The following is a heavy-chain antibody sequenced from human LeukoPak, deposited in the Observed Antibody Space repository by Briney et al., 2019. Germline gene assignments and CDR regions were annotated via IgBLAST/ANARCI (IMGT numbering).Heavy chain of an antibody. CDR1: GYSFTSYW. D-gene: IGHD1-26*01. CDR3: ERRFPYSGSYSDYFDY. Sequence: GESLKISCKGSGYSFTSYWIGWVRQMPGKGLEWMGIIYPGDSDTRYSPSFQGQVTISADKSISTAYLQWSSLKASDTAMYYCERRFPYSGSYSDYFDYWGQGTLVTVSS. CDR2: IYPGDSDT. V-gene: IGHV5-51*01. J-gene: IGHJ4*02.